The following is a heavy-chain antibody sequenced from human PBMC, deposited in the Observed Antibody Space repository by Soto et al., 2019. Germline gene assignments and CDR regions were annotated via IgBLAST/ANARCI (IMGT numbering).Heavy chain of an antibody. CDR3: ARDIGYDSSGYSVRWFDP. V-gene: IGHV1-3*01. D-gene: IGHD3-22*01. J-gene: IGHJ5*02. Sequence: ASVKVSCKASGYTFTSYAMHWVRQAPGQRLEWMGWINAGSGNTKYAQKFQGRVTITRDTSISTAYMELSRLRSEDTAVYYCARDIGYDSSGYSVRWFDPWAQGTLVTVSS. CDR2: INAGSGNT. CDR1: GYTFTSYA.